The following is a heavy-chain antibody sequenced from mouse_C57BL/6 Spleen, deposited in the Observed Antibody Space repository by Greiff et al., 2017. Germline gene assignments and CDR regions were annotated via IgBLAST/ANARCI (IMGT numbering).Heavy chain of an antibody. CDR3: TRGQLRLHDFDD. D-gene: IGHD3-2*02. J-gene: IGHJ2*01. CDR2: IDPETGGT. CDR1: GYTFTAYE. V-gene: IGHV1-15*01. Sequence: QVQLQQSGAELVRPGASVTLSCKASGYTFTAYEMHWVKQTPVHGLEWIGAIDPETGGTAYNQKFKGKAILTADKSSSTAYMELRSLTSEDSAVYYCTRGQLRLHDFDDWGQGTTLTVSS.